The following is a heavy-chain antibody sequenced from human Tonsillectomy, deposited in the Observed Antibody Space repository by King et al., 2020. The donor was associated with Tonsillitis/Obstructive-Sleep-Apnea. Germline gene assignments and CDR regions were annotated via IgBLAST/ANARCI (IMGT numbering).Heavy chain of an antibody. CDR1: GYIFTGYN. CDR3: ARGGSYFDALTGYYAPGY. Sequence: QLVQSGAEVKQPGASVKVSCKASGYIFTGYNIHWVRQAPGQGLEWMGRINPDSGDTDHAQKFQGRVTMTRDRSLRPAYMEMSRLTSDDTAVYYCARGGSYFDALTGYYAPGYWGQGTLVTVSS. D-gene: IGHD3-9*01. V-gene: IGHV1-2*06. CDR2: INPDSGDT. J-gene: IGHJ4*02.